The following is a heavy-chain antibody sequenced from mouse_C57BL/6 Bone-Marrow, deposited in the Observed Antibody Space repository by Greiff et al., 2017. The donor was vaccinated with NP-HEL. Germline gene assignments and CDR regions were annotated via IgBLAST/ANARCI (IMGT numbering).Heavy chain of an antibody. V-gene: IGHV5-6*01. CDR3: ARHVYAMDY. J-gene: IGHJ4*01. Sequence: EVQLVESGGDLVKPGGSLKLSCAASGFTFSSYGMSWVRQTPDKRLEWVATIRSGGSYTYYPDSVKGRFTISRDNAKNTLYLQMSSLKSEDTAMYYCARHVYAMDYWGQGTSVTVSS. CDR1: GFTFSSYG. CDR2: IRSGGSYT.